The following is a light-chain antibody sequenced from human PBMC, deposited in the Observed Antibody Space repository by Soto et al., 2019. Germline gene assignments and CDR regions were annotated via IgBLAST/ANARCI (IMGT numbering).Light chain of an antibody. CDR2: AAS. CDR1: QSISSY. J-gene: IGKJ5*01. CDR3: QQSYSPPPIT. V-gene: IGKV1-39*01. Sequence: DIQMTQSPSSLSASVGDRFTITCRASQSISSYLNWYQQRPGKAPKLLIYAASSLQSGVPSRFGGSGSGTDFSLTISSLQPEDSATYYCQQSYSPPPITFGQGTRLEIK.